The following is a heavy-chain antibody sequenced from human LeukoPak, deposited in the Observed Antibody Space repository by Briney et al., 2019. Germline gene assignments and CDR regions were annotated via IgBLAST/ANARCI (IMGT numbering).Heavy chain of an antibody. CDR3: ARDVQTYYYYMDV. V-gene: IGHV4-59*01. Sequence: SETLSLTCTVPGGSISSYYWSWIRQPPGKGLEWIGYIYYSGSTNYNPSLKSRVTISVDTSKNQFSLNLSSVTAADTAVYYCARDVQTYYYYMDVWGKGTTVTVSS. J-gene: IGHJ6*03. CDR1: GGSISSYY. CDR2: IYYSGST.